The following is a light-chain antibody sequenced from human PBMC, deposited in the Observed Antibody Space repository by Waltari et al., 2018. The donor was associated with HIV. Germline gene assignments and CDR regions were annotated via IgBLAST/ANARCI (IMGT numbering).Light chain of an antibody. Sequence: EIVLTQSPATLSLSPGERAALSCRASQSVSSYLAWYHTQAGQAPRLLSYDASTWATGIPARFRVSGSGTDFTLTISILEPEHFAGYYCQQRGNWPPVITFGQGTRLEIK. CDR3: QQRGNWPPVIT. CDR2: DAS. J-gene: IGKJ5*01. CDR1: QSVSSY. V-gene: IGKV3-11*01.